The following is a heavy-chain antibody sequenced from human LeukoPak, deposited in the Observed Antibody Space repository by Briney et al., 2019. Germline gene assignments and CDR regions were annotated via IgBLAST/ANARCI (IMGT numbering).Heavy chain of an antibody. D-gene: IGHD2-2*01. V-gene: IGHV1-8*01. CDR2: MNPNSGNT. CDR1: GYTFTSYD. CDR3: AIPSCSSTSCYGEGDGMDV. Sequence: GASVKVSCKASGYTFTSYDINWVRQATGQGLEWMGWMNPNSGNTGYAQKFQGRVTMTRNTSISTAYMELGSLRSDDTAVYYCAIPSCSSTSCYGEGDGMDVWGQGTTVTVSS. J-gene: IGHJ6*02.